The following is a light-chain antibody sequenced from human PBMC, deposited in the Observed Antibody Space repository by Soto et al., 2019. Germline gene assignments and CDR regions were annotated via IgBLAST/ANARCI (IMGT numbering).Light chain of an antibody. J-gene: IGKJ3*01. Sequence: DIQMTQSPSSLSASVGDRVTITCRASQSISSYLNWYQQKPGKAPKLLIYAASSLQSGVPSRFSGSGSGTDFTLTICSLQPEDFATYYCQQSYSTPLTFGPGTKVDIK. V-gene: IGKV1-39*01. CDR3: QQSYSTPLT. CDR1: QSISSY. CDR2: AAS.